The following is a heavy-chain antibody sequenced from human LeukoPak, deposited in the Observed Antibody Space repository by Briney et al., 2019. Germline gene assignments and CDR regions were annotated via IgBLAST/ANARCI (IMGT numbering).Heavy chain of an antibody. CDR2: ISGSGGST. Sequence: GGSLRLSCAASGFTFSSYAMSWVRQAPGKGLEWVSAISGSGGSTYYADSVKGRFTISRDNSKNTLYLQMNSLRAEDTAVYYCAKGLLITILGSLDYWGQGTLVTVSS. J-gene: IGHJ4*02. V-gene: IGHV3-23*01. CDR1: GFTFSSYA. CDR3: AKGLLITILGSLDY. D-gene: IGHD3-3*01.